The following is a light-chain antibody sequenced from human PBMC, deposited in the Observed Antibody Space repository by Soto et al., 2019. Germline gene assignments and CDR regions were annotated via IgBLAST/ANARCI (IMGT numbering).Light chain of an antibody. V-gene: IGKV1-5*01. CDR1: QSISSW. Sequence: DIQMTQSPSTLSASVGDRVTITCRASQSISSWLAWYQQKPGKAPKLLIHDASSLESGVPSRFSGSGSATEFTLTISSLHPDDFATYYCQQYNSLWTFGQGTKVEIK. CDR2: DAS. J-gene: IGKJ1*01. CDR3: QQYNSLWT.